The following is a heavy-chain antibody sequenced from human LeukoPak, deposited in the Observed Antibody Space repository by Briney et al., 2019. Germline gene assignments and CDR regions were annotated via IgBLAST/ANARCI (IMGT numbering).Heavy chain of an antibody. D-gene: IGHD5-18*01. V-gene: IGHV3-23*01. CDR3: AKDGRYSYAQYYYYMDV. CDR1: GFIFKNYA. CDR2: SSGSGTHT. Sequence: GGSLRLSCAASGFIFKNYAMAWVRQPPGKGLEWVSVSSGSGTHTYYAASVKGRFTISRDNSNNTLYLQMNSLRAEDTAVYYCAKDGRYSYAQYYYYMDVWGKGTTVTVSS. J-gene: IGHJ6*03.